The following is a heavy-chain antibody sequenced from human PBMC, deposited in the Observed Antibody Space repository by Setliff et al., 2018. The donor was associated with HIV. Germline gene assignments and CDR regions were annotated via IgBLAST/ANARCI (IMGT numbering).Heavy chain of an antibody. V-gene: IGHV1-46*03. CDR2: INPDVGHT. Sequence: ASVKVSCKASGYTFTTSYIHWVRQAPGQGLEWMGIINPDVGHTIYAQKFQGRVTMTRDTSTTTAYMELSSLRSEDTALYYCARASPAPRAYGSGSYLAWWGLGTLVTVPQ. CDR1: GYTFTTSY. D-gene: IGHD3-10*01. J-gene: IGHJ4*02. CDR3: ARASPAPRAYGSGSYLAW.